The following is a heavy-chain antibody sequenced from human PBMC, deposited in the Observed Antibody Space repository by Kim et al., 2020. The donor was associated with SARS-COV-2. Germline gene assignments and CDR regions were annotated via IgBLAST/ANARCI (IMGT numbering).Heavy chain of an antibody. V-gene: IGHV3-23*01. J-gene: IGHJ4*02. D-gene: IGHD1-26*01. CDR3: AKDLGPGEWELTYYFDY. CDR2: ISGSGGST. CDR1: GFTFSSYA. Sequence: GGSLRLSCAASGFTFSSYAMSWVRQAPGKGLEWVSAISGSGGSTYYADSVKGRFTISRDNSKNTLYLQMNSLRAEDTAVYYCAKDLGPGEWELTYYFDYWGQGTLVTVSS.